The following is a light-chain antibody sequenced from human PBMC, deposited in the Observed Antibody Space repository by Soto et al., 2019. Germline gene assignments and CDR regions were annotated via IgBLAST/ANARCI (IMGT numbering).Light chain of an antibody. CDR2: DAS. Sequence: EIVLTQSPATVSLSPGERATLSCRASQRVSSYLAWYQQKPGQAPRLLIYDASNRATGIPARFSGSGSGTDFTLTISSLEPADFAVYYCQQSSNWPPTFGQGTRVEIK. CDR1: QRVSSY. V-gene: IGKV3-11*01. CDR3: QQSSNWPPT. J-gene: IGKJ1*01.